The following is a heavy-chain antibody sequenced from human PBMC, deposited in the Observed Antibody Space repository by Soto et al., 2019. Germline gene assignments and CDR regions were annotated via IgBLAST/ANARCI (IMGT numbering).Heavy chain of an antibody. D-gene: IGHD1-26*01. J-gene: IGHJ6*02. CDR1: GDSVGNGPYY. V-gene: IGHV4-61*01. Sequence: QVRLQESGPGPVKPSETLSLSCLVSGDSVGNGPYYWSWIRQSPGEGLEWIAYIYYSGSTNVNPSLESRVNISIDMSKNQFFLELRSVTAADAAVYFCARVGSSCHSGGCYYYYGLGVWGQGTTVAISS. CDR2: IYYSGST. CDR3: ARVGSSCHSGGCYYYYGLGV.